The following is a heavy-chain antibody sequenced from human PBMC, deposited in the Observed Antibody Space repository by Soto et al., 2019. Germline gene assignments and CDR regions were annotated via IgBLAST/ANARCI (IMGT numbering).Heavy chain of an antibody. CDR1: GYTLTELS. D-gene: IGHD3-10*01. V-gene: IGHV1-24*01. CDR2: FDPEDGET. J-gene: IGHJ5*02. Sequence: ASVKVSCKVSGYTLTELSMHWVRQAPGKGLEWMGGFDPEDGETIYAQKFQGRVTMTEDTSTDTAYMELSSLRSEDTAVYYCARDRYYYGSGSYYISWFDPWGQGTLVTVSS. CDR3: ARDRYYYGSGSYYISWFDP.